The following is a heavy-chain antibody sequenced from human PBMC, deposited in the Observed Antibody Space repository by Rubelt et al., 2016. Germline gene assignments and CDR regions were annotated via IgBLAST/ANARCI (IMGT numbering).Heavy chain of an antibody. CDR3: ATRSLWFGEIDRYFDY. V-gene: IGHV1-24*01. D-gene: IGHD3-10*01. Sequence: QVQLVQSGAEVKKPGASVKVSCKVSGYTLTELSMHWVRQAPGKGLEWMGGFDPEDGEPIYARKFQVRVTRTEDTSTDTAYMELSSLRSEDTAVYYCATRSLWFGEIDRYFDYWGQGTLVTVSS. CDR2: FDPEDGEP. CDR1: GYTLTELS. J-gene: IGHJ4*02.